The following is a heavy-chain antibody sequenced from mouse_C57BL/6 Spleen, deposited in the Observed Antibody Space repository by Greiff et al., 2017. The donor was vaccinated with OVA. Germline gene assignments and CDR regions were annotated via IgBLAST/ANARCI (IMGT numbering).Heavy chain of an antibody. J-gene: IGHJ4*01. CDR1: GYTFTSYW. D-gene: IGHD1-1*01. Sequence: QVHVKQPGAELVKPGASVKVSCKASGYTFTSYWMHWVKQRPGQGLEWIGRIHPSDSDTNYNQKFKGKATLTVDKSSSTAYMQLSSLTSEDSAVYYCAIVTTVVDYAMDYWGQGTSVTVSS. CDR2: IHPSDSDT. V-gene: IGHV1-74*01. CDR3: AIVTTVVDYAMDY.